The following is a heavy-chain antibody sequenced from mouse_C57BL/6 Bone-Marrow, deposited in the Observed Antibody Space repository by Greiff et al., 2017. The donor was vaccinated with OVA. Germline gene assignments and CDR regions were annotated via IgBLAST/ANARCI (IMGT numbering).Heavy chain of an antibody. CDR1: GYSFTDYN. D-gene: IGHD1-1*01. J-gene: IGHJ1*03. CDR2: INPNYGTT. CDR3: ARKITTVVADDWYFDV. V-gene: IGHV1-39*01. Sequence: EVQLQESGPELVKPGASVKISCKASGYSFTDYNMNWVKQSNGKSLEWIGVINPNYGTTSYNQKFKGKATLTVDQSSSTAYMQLNSLTSEDSAVYYCARKITTVVADDWYFDVWGTGTTVTVSS.